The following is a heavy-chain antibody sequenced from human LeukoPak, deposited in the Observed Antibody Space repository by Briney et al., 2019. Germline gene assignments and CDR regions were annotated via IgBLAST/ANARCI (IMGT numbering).Heavy chain of an antibody. CDR2: ISTYSANA. CDR1: GYLFISHG. V-gene: IGHV1-18*01. Sequence: ASVKVSCKASGYLFISHGLTWVRQAPGQGLEWMGWISTYSANATYAQNFQGRVTMTTDTSTETAYLELSSLRSDDTAVYYCARDISIVGATVDYWGQGTLVTVSS. CDR3: ARDISIVGATVDY. J-gene: IGHJ4*02. D-gene: IGHD1-26*01.